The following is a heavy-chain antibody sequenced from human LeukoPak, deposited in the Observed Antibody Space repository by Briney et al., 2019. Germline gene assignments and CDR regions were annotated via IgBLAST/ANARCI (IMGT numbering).Heavy chain of an antibody. J-gene: IGHJ4*02. D-gene: IGHD5-18*01. CDR3: ARGLQPWLDY. Sequence: ASVKVSCKASGYTFSSYYIHWVRQAPGQGLERMGIINPSVGSASYAQKFQGRVTMTRDTSTSTVYMEMRTLTSEDTAVFYCARGLQPWLDYWGQGTLVTVSS. V-gene: IGHV1-46*01. CDR2: INPSVGSA. CDR1: GYTFSSYY.